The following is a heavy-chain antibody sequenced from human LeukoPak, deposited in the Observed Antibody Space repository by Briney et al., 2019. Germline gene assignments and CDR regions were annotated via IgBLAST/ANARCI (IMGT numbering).Heavy chain of an antibody. J-gene: IGHJ4*02. CDR2: LWFDGSHE. V-gene: IGHV3-33*06. CDR1: GFNFNNYG. Sequence: PGGSLRLSCEASGFNFNNYGMHWVRQAPGKGLEWVAALWFDGSHEYYADSVKGRFTISRDNFKNTLFMEMNALTARDTAIYYCAKDASDFGDSYFDHWGQGTPVTVSS. D-gene: IGHD4-17*01. CDR3: AKDASDFGDSYFDH.